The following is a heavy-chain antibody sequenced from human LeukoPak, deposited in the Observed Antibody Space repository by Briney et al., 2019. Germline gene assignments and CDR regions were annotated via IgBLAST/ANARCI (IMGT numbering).Heavy chain of an antibody. J-gene: IGHJ4*02. CDR2: ISSSSSYI. CDR3: ARDFYDSSGYYACLDY. V-gene: IGHV3-21*01. Sequence: GGSLRLSCAASGFTFSSYSMNWVRQAPGKGLEWVSSISSSSSYIYYADSVKGRSTISRDNAKNSLYLQMNSLRAEDTAVYCCARDFYDSSGYYACLDYWGQGTLVTVSS. CDR1: GFTFSSYS. D-gene: IGHD3-22*01.